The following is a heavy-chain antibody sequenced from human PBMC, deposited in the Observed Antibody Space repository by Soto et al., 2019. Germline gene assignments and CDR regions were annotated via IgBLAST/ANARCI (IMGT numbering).Heavy chain of an antibody. Sequence: PSETLSLTCAVSGGSISSSNWWSWVRQPPGKGLEWIGQIYLGGGTHTNPSLESRVTISVDKPKNQFSLNLFSVTAADTALYYWARNRASGLGFDFWGQGTPVTVSS. V-gene: IGHV4-4*02. D-gene: IGHD3-16*01. CDR2: IYLGGGT. J-gene: IGHJ4*02. CDR1: GGSISSSNW. CDR3: ARNRASGLGFDF.